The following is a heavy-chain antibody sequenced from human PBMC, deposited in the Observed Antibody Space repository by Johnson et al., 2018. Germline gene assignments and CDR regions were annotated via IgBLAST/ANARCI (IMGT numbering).Heavy chain of an antibody. Sequence: QVQLVQSGGGVVQPGRSLRLSCAASRFSFSNDSMTWVRQAPGKGLEWVAFISYDGTNKYYGESVKGRFTISRDKSKNTLYLKMNSLRAEDTAVDYCASLTYCGGDCSSGAFDIWGQGTMVTVSS. V-gene: IGHV3-30-3*01. CDR3: ASLTYCGGDCSSGAFDI. CDR2: ISYDGTNK. CDR1: RFSFSNDS. J-gene: IGHJ3*02. D-gene: IGHD2-21*02.